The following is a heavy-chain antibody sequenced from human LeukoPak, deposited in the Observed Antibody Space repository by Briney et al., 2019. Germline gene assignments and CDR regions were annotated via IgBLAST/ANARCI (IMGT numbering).Heavy chain of an antibody. V-gene: IGHV1-69*13. CDR1: GGTFSSYA. D-gene: IGHD6-13*01. Sequence: SVRVSCKASGGTFSSYAISWVRQAPGQGLEWMGGIIPIFGTANYAQKFQGRVTITADESTSTAYMELSSLRSEDTAVYYCARSGPIAAAGTLTPVAYYYYGMDVWGQGTTVTVSS. CDR3: ARSGPIAAAGTLTPVAYYYYGMDV. J-gene: IGHJ6*02. CDR2: IIPIFGTA.